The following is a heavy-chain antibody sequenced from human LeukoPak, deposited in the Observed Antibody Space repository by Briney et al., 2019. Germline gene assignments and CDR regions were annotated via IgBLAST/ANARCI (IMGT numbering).Heavy chain of an antibody. D-gene: IGHD5-24*01. Sequence: GGSLRLSCAASGFTFSNYFMSWVRQAPGKGLEWVSGISGSGDTTYYADSVKGQFTISRDNSKNTLYLQMNSLRAEDTAVYYCAKTEMDDWYFDLWGRGTLVTVSS. CDR1: GFTFSNYF. V-gene: IGHV3-23*01. CDR2: ISGSGDTT. CDR3: AKTEMDDWYFDL. J-gene: IGHJ2*01.